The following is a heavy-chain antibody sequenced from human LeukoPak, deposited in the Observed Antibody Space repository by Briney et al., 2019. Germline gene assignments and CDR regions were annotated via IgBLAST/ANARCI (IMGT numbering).Heavy chain of an antibody. Sequence: PGGSLRLSCAASGFTFSSYGMHWVRQAPGKGLEWVAVISYDGSNKYYADSVKGRFTISRDNAKNSLYLQMNSLRAEDTAVYYCARSLIVANPLDVWGKGTTVTVSS. CDR1: GFTFSSYG. V-gene: IGHV3-30*03. D-gene: IGHD5-12*01. CDR3: ARSLIVANPLDV. J-gene: IGHJ6*04. CDR2: ISYDGSNK.